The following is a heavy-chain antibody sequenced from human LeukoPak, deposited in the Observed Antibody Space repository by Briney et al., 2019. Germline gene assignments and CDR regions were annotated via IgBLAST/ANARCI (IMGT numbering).Heavy chain of an antibody. CDR3: ARANSGSSGWFEDY. D-gene: IGHD6-19*01. CDR1: GFTFSSYA. V-gene: IGHV3-23*01. J-gene: IGHJ4*02. CDR2: ISGSGGST. Sequence: PGGSLRLSCAASGFTFSSYAMSWVRQAPGKGLEWVSAISGSGGSTYYADSVKGRFTISRDNSKNTLYLQMNSLRAEDTAVYYCARANSGSSGWFEDYWGQGTLVTVSS.